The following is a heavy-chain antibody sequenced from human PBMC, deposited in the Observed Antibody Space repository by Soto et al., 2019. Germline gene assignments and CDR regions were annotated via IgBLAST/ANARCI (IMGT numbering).Heavy chain of an antibody. V-gene: IGHV3-74*01. CDR2: INSDGSST. CDR3: ATNPATYYHIGSGPLRPTDYFGMVD. D-gene: IGHD3-3*01. J-gene: IGHJ6*02. Sequence: GASLRLSCAPSGFTFSSYWMHWVRQAPGKGLEWVSRINSDGSSTSYADSVKGRFTISRDNAKNTLYLQMNSLKSKDTAVSYCATNPATYYHIGSGPLRPTDYFGMVDGGQGIPVTVS. CDR1: GFTFSSYW.